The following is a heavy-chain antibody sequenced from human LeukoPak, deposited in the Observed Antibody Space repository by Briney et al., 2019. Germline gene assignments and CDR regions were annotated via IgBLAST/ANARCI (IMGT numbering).Heavy chain of an antibody. D-gene: IGHD6-19*01. J-gene: IGHJ4*02. Sequence: SETLSLTCTVSGGSISSSSYYWGWIRQPPGKGLEWIGSIYYSGSTYYNPSLKSRVTISVDTSKNQFSLKLSSVTAADTAVYYCARGYSSGWYVGYFDYWGQGTLVAVSS. CDR3: ARGYSSGWYVGYFDY. CDR1: GGSISSSSYY. CDR2: IYYSGST. V-gene: IGHV4-39*01.